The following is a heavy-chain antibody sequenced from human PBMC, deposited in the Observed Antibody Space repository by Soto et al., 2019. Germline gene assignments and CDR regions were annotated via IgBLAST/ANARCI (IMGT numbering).Heavy chain of an antibody. Sequence: QVQLQESGPGLVKPSQTLSLTCTVSGGSISSGGYYWSWIRQHPGKGLEWIGYIYYSGSTYYNPSLKSRVTISVDTSKNQFSLKLSSVTAADTAVYYCARATYEHGVVVVVAATPFYFDYWGQGTLVTVSS. CDR1: GGSISSGGYY. CDR2: IYYSGST. D-gene: IGHD2-15*01. CDR3: ARATYEHGVVVVVAATPFYFDY. J-gene: IGHJ4*02. V-gene: IGHV4-31*03.